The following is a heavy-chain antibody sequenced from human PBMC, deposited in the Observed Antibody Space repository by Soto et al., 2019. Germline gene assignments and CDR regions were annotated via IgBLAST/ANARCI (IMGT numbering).Heavy chain of an antibody. CDR1: GNSFTNHW. Sequence: GESLKISCEGSGNSFTNHWISWVRQMPGKGLEWMGRIDPSDSYTSYSPSFQGRVIISVDKSTSTAYLQWSSLEASDTAMYYCSRHGTRLVRGGLYYFDYWGRGTLVTVSS. J-gene: IGHJ4*02. CDR3: SRHGTRLVRGGLYYFDY. V-gene: IGHV5-10-1*01. CDR2: IDPSDSYT. D-gene: IGHD3-10*01.